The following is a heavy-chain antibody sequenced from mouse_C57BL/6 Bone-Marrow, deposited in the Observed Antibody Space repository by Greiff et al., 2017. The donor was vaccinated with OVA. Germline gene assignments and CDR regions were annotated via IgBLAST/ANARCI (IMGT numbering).Heavy chain of an antibody. CDR3: ARGDYSNYVGFAY. D-gene: IGHD2-5*01. J-gene: IGHJ3*01. CDR1: GYTFTDYY. CDR2: INPYNGGT. Sequence: VQLQQSGPVLVKPGASVKMSCKASGYTFTDYYMNWVKQSHGKSLEWIGVINPYNGGTSYNQKFKGKATLTVDKSSSTAYMELNSLTSEDSAVYYCARGDYSNYVGFAYWGQGTLVTVSA. V-gene: IGHV1-19*01.